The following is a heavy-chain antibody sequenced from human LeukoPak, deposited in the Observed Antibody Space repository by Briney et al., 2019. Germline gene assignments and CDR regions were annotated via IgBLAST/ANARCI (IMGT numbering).Heavy chain of an antibody. J-gene: IGHJ3*02. Sequence: SETLSLTCAVYGGSFSGYYWSWIRQPPGKGLEWIGEINHSGSTNYNPSLKSRVTISVDTSKNQFSLKLSSVTAADTAVYHCARGLGSRGYSYGYWFFLDIWGQGTMVTVSS. CDR2: INHSGST. D-gene: IGHD5-18*01. CDR3: ARGLGSRGYSYGYWFFLDI. CDR1: GGSFSGYY. V-gene: IGHV4-34*01.